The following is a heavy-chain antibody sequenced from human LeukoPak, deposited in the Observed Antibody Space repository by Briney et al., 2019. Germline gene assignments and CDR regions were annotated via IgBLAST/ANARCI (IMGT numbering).Heavy chain of an antibody. CDR2: INPNSGGT. CDR1: GYTFTGYY. V-gene: IGHV1-2*02. Sequence: ASVKVSCKASGYTFTGYYMHWVRQAPGQGLEWMGWINPNSGGTNYAQKFQGRVTITRDTSISTAYMELSRLRSDDTAVYYCARDPTDIVVVVAAIPRYWFDPWGQGTLVTVSS. CDR3: ARDPTDIVVVVAAIPRYWFDP. J-gene: IGHJ5*02. D-gene: IGHD2-15*01.